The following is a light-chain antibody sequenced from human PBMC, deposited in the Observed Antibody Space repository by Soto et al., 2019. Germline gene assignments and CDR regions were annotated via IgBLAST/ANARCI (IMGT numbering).Light chain of an antibody. J-gene: IGKJ5*01. Sequence: EIVLTQSPGTLSLSPGERATLSCRASQSVSSSYLAWYQQKPGQAPRLLIYGASSRATGIPDRFSGSGSGTDFTLTISRPAPEDFALYYCQHYDTSPITFGQGTRLEIK. CDR3: QHYDTSPIT. CDR2: GAS. V-gene: IGKV3-20*01. CDR1: QSVSSSY.